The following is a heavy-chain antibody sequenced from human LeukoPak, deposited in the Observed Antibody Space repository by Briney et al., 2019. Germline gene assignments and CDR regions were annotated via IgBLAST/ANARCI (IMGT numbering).Heavy chain of an antibody. CDR2: INPSDGRT. J-gene: IGHJ5*02. CDR3: ARDGLEGGYNYNWFDP. Sequence: ASVKVSCKASGYTFTSYYMHWVRQAPGQGLGWMGIINPSDGRTSYAQKFQGRVTMTRDTSTSTVFMELSSLSSEDTAVYYCARDGLEGGYNYNWFDPWGQGTLVTVSS. V-gene: IGHV1-46*01. CDR1: GYTFTSYY. D-gene: IGHD5-24*01.